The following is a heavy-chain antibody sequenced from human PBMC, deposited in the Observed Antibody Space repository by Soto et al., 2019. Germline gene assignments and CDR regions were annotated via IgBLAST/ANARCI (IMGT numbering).Heavy chain of an antibody. J-gene: IGHJ5*02. CDR3: ARDNPPFDP. CDR1: GYTFINYG. CDR2: SSAHNGNT. V-gene: IGHV1-18*01. Sequence: QVQLVQSGAEVKKPGASVKVSCKASGYTFINYGISWVRQAPGQGLEWMGWSSAHNGNTKYAQKLQGSVTMTTDTPTSKAYMDLRSLRSDDTAVYYCARDNPPFDPWGQGTLVTVSS.